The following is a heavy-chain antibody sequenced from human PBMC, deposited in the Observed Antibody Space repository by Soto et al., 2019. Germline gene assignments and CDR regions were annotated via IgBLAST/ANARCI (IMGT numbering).Heavy chain of an antibody. J-gene: IGHJ4*02. CDR3: VRDDVGVGIDS. CDR2: MYSGGDT. Sequence: PGGSLRLSCAACGCSVRSSHMSWVRQAPGKGLEWVSIMYSGGDTYYAVSVKGRFTISRDNAKNTLFLQMNSLRADDTAVYYCVRDDVGVGIDSWGLGTLVTVSS. CDR1: GCSVRSSH. V-gene: IGHV3-53*01. D-gene: IGHD1-26*01.